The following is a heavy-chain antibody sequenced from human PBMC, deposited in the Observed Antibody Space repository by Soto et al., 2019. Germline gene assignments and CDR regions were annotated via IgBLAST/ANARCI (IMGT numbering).Heavy chain of an antibody. CDR2: IYYSGST. CDR3: ARQSWFGEFHGPYYMDV. D-gene: IGHD3-10*01. J-gene: IGHJ6*03. Sequence: QLQLQESGPGLVKPSETLSLTCTVSGGSISSSSYYWGWIRQPPGKGLEWIGSIYYSGSTYYNPSLKRRVTISVDTSKNQFSLKLSSVTAADTAVYYCARQSWFGEFHGPYYMDVWGKGTTVTVSS. V-gene: IGHV4-39*01. CDR1: GGSISSSSYY.